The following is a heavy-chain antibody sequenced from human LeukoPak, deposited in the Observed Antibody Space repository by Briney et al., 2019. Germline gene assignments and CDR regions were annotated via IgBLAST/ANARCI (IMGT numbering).Heavy chain of an antibody. CDR2: FNGDGSTT. CDR3: ARDYYYGMDA. CDR1: GFPFRSHW. Sequence: GSPKLSCPVSGFPFRSHWVHWVRQAPGKGLVWVSRFNGDGSTTTYADSVKGRFTISRDNAKNTLYLQMNSLRAEDMAVYYCARDYYYGMDAWGQGTTVTVSS. V-gene: IGHV3-74*01. J-gene: IGHJ6*02.